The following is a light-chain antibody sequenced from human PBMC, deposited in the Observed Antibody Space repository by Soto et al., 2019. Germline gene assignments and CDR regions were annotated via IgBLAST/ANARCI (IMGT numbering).Light chain of an antibody. J-gene: IGLJ1*01. CDR3: SSYTTSSTRV. V-gene: IGLV2-14*01. CDR2: DVS. CDR1: RSYVGGYNH. Sequence: QSVLTQPASVSGAPGQSITISCTGTRSYVGGYNHVSWYQQHPGKAPKLMIYDVSNRPSGVSNRFSGSKSGNTASLTISGLQAEDEADYYCSSYTTSSTRVFGTGTKVTVL.